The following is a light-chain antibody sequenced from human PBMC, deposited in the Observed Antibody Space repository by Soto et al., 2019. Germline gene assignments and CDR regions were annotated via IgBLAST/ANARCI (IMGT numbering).Light chain of an antibody. CDR2: WAS. Sequence: DIVRTQSPDSLAVSLGERATINCKSSQSVLYSSNNKNYLAWYQQKPGQPPKLLIYWASTRESGVPDRFSGSGSGTDFTLTISSLQAEDVAVYYCQQHYSTPYTFGRGTKLEIK. J-gene: IGKJ2*01. V-gene: IGKV4-1*01. CDR1: QSVLYSSNNKNY. CDR3: QQHYSTPYT.